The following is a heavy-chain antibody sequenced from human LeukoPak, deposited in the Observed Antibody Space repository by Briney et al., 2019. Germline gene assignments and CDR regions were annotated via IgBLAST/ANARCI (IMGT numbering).Heavy chain of an antibody. V-gene: IGHV3-23*01. CDR3: AKRIYDFWSGYYRRAENHFDY. CDR1: GFTFSSYA. D-gene: IGHD3-3*01. CDR2: ISGSGGNT. J-gene: IGHJ4*02. Sequence: GGSLRLSCAASGFTFSSYAMSWVRQAPGKGLEWVSAISGSGGNTYYADSVKGRFTISRDNSKNTLYLQMNSLRAEDTAAYYCAKRIYDFWSGYYRRAENHFDYWGQGTLVTVSS.